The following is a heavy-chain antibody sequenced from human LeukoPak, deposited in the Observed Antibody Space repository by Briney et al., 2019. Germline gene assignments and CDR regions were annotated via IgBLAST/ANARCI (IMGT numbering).Heavy chain of an antibody. V-gene: IGHV3-30-3*01. D-gene: IGHD7-27*01. CDR1: RFTFSKYA. CDR3: ATIGDRRTGELYRIDY. CDR2: VSYDGSNK. J-gene: IGHJ4*02. Sequence: PGRSLRLSCADSRFTFSKYAMRWVRQAPGEGVEWVAVVSYDGSNKYYADSVKGRFTISRDNSKNTLYLQMNSLRAEDAAIYYCATIGDRRTGELYRIDYWGQGTLVTVSS.